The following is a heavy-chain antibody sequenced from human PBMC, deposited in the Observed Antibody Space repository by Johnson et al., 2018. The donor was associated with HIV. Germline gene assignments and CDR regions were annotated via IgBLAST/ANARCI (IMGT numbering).Heavy chain of an antibody. CDR1: GFTFSSYG. J-gene: IGHJ3*02. V-gene: IGHV3-23*04. Sequence: VQLVESGGGVVQPGRSLRLSCAASGFTFSSYGMNWVRQAPGKGLEWVSAISGGGGSKYYADSVKGRFTISRDNAKNSLYLQMDSLRVEDTAVYYCAKGSGRAGADGFDIWGQGTLVTVSS. D-gene: IGHD2-15*01. CDR2: ISGGGGSK. CDR3: AKGSGRAGADGFDI.